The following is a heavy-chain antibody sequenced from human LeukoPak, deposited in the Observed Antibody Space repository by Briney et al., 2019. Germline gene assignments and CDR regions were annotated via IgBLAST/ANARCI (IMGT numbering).Heavy chain of an antibody. D-gene: IGHD3-10*01. V-gene: IGHV3-11*01. Sequence: GGSLRLSCAASGFTFSDYSMSWIRQAPGKGPEWVSYISSGGISIYYADSVKGRFTISRDNAKNSLSPQMNSLRAEDTAVYYCARARDYYGAGDHWGQGTLVAVSS. CDR3: ARARDYYGAGDH. J-gene: IGHJ4*02. CDR1: GFTFSDYS. CDR2: ISSGGISI.